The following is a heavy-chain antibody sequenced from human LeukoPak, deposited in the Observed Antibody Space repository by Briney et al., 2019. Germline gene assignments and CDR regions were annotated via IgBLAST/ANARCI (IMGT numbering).Heavy chain of an antibody. D-gene: IGHD3-10*01. V-gene: IGHV4-39*01. CDR2: MYHTGNI. Sequence: PSETLSLTCTVSGGSISSRNYYWGWIRQPPGKGLEWIGSMYHTGNIYHNPSLESRASISVDTSKNQFSVRLSSVTAADTAVYYCARRLYYYGSGSRYFDYWGQGTLVTVSS. J-gene: IGHJ4*02. CDR1: GGSISSRNYY. CDR3: ARRLYYYGSGSRYFDY.